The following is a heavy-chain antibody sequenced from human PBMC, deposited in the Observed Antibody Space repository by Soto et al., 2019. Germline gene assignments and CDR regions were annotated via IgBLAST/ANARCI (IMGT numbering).Heavy chain of an antibody. D-gene: IGHD2-8*01. CDR1: GFAFNNYV. J-gene: IGHJ3*02. Sequence: QVHLVESGGGVVQPGKSLRLACEASGFAFNNYVMHWVRQAPGKGLEWVAVVFSDGADKYYGDSVKGRFTISRDNSNNTLFLQMNSLTTEDTAVYYCARPTNYLGGAFDIWGQGTMVTVSS. V-gene: IGHV3-30-3*01. CDR2: VFSDGADK. CDR3: ARPTNYLGGAFDI.